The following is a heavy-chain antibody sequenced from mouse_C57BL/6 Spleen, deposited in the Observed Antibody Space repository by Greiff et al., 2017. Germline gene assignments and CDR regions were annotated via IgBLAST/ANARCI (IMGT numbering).Heavy chain of an antibody. CDR1: GFTFSSYA. CDR2: ISDGGSYT. J-gene: IGHJ3*01. Sequence: EVKLVESGGGLVKPGGSLKLSCAASGFTFSSYAMSWVRQTPEKRLEWVATISDGGSYTYYPDNVKGRFTIARDNAKNNLYLQMSHLKSEDTAMYYCARGYAQTAQATWGFAYWGQGTLVTVSA. V-gene: IGHV5-4*03. CDR3: ARGYAQTAQATWGFAY. D-gene: IGHD3-2*02.